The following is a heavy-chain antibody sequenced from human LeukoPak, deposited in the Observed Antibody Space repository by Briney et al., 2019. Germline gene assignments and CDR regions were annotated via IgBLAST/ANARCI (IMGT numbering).Heavy chain of an antibody. CDR1: GGSISSYY. D-gene: IGHD1-1*01. Sequence: SETLSLTCTVSGGSISSYYWGWLRQPPGKGLEWIGSVYYSGSTYYNPSLKSRVTISRDTSKNQFSLKVNSVTAADTAVYYCARRTMNNFDYWGQGSLVTVSS. V-gene: IGHV4-39*01. J-gene: IGHJ4*02. CDR2: VYYSGST. CDR3: ARRTMNNFDY.